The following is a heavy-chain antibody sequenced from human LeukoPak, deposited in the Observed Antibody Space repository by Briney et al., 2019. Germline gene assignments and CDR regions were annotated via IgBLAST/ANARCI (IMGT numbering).Heavy chain of an antibody. CDR1: GFTFSSYW. D-gene: IGHD6-13*01. Sequence: RPGGSLRLSCAASGFTFSSYWMSWVRQAPGKGLEWVSGITGDGDRTYYPNTVRGRFATSRDNSKNTLYLQLNSLRADDTALYFCAKGEQHLGHDAFDIWGQGTMVTVSS. CDR2: ITGDGDRT. CDR3: AKGEQHLGHDAFDI. J-gene: IGHJ3*02. V-gene: IGHV3-23*01.